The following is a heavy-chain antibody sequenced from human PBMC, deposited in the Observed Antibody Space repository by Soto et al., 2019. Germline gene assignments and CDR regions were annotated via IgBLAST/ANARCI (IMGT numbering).Heavy chain of an antibody. V-gene: IGHV4-59*08. J-gene: IGHJ4*02. D-gene: IGHD1-1*01. CDR3: ARVGGNWNDDYFDY. Sequence: PGKGLEWIGYIYYTGTTNYNPSLKSRVTISVDTSKSQISLKLSSVTAADTAVYYCARVGGNWNDDYFDYWGQGTLVTVSS. CDR2: IYYTGTT.